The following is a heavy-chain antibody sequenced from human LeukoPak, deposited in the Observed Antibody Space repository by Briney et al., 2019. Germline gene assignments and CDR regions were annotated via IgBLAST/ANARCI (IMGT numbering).Heavy chain of an antibody. D-gene: IGHD2-15*01. V-gene: IGHV4-59*08. J-gene: IGHJ4*02. CDR1: GDSISSYY. CDR2: IYYSGST. CDR3: ARHRGAYCSDGSCYSSYYFDS. Sequence: PSETLFLTCTVSGDSISSYYWSWIRQPPGKGLEWIGYIYYSGSTNYDPSLKSRVTISLDTSKNQFSLKLSSVTAADTAVYYCARHRGAYCSDGSCYSSYYFDSWGQGTLVTVSS.